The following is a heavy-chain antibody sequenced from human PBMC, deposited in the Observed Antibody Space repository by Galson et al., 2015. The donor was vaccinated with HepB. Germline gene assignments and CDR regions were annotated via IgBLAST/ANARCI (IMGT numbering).Heavy chain of an antibody. CDR2: IDPSDSYT. Sequence: QSGAEVKKPGESLRISCKGSGFSFTSYWISWVRQMPGKGLEWMGRIDPSDSYTNYSPSFQGHVTISADKSISTAYLQWSSLKATDTAMYYCARVRDFWSGRDYWGQGTLVTVSS. J-gene: IGHJ4*02. V-gene: IGHV5-10-1*01. CDR3: ARVRDFWSGRDY. CDR1: GFSFTSYW. D-gene: IGHD3-3*01.